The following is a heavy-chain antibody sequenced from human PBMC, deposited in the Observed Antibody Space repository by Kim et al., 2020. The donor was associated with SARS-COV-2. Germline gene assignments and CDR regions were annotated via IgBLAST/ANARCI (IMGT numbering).Heavy chain of an antibody. D-gene: IGHD3-22*01. J-gene: IGHJ1*01. Sequence: VKGRFTISGDNAKNTLYLHMNSLRPEDTAVYYCARAGDYDRSGYYGFFRHWGQGALVTVSS. CDR3: ARAGDYDRSGYYGFFRH. V-gene: IGHV3-74*01.